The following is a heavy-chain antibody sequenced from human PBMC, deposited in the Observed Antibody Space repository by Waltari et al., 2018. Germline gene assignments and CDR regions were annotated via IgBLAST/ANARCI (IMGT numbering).Heavy chain of an antibody. J-gene: IGHJ4*02. CDR2: ISSTGMTT. CDR1: RFIFSNFE. V-gene: IGHV3-48*03. CDR3: ASFGGSYFFDH. Sequence: EAQLVESGGGLVQSGGSLRLSCAGSRFIFSNFERNWARQAPGKGLEWISYISSTGMTTYYADSVKGRFTISRDNAKNSLYLQMNSLRAEDTAVYYCASFGGSYFFDHWGQGTLVTVSS. D-gene: IGHD1-26*01.